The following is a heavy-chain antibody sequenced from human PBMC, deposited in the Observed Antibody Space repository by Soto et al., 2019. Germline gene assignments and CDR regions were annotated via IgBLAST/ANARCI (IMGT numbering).Heavy chain of an antibody. D-gene: IGHD3-9*01. V-gene: IGHV4-39*02. CDR2: IYYSGST. Sequence: PSETLSLTCTVSGGSISSSSNYWGWIRQPPGKGLEWIGSIYYSGSTYYNPSLKSRVTISVDTSKNQFYLKLNSVTAADTAVYYCARARCDWLLGYYYYYGMDVWGQGTTVTVSS. CDR1: GGSISSSSNY. J-gene: IGHJ6*02. CDR3: ARARCDWLLGYYYYYGMDV.